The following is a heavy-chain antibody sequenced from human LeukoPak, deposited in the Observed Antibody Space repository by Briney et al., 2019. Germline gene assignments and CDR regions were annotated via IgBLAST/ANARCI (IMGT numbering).Heavy chain of an antibody. CDR2: VQQDGSVK. J-gene: IGHJ4*02. D-gene: IGHD2-2*01. V-gene: IGHV3-7*05. CDR1: GFTFSSYW. Sequence: PGGSLRLSCAASGFTFSSYWMSWVRQAPGKGLEWVANVQQDGSVKYYVDSVKGRFTISRDNADKSVYLQMNSLRAEDTAVYYCARVGGRYCSSTSCSFDSWGQGTLVTVSS. CDR3: ARVGGRYCSSTSCSFDS.